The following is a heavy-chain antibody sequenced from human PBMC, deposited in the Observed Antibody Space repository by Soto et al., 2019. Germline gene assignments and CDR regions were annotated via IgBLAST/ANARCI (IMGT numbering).Heavy chain of an antibody. D-gene: IGHD3-3*01. V-gene: IGHV3-74*01. J-gene: IGHJ4*02. CDR1: GFTFSSYW. Sequence: GGSLRLSCAASGFTFSSYWMHWVRQAPGKGLVWVSRISGDGSSTSYADSVKGRFTISRDNAKNTLYLQMNSLRAEDTAVYYCARDLSYYDFWSGYSYYFDYWGQGTLVTVSS. CDR2: ISGDGSST. CDR3: ARDLSYYDFWSGYSYYFDY.